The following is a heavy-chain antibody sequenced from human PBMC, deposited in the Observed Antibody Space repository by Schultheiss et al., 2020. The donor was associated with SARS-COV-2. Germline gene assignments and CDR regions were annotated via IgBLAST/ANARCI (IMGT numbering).Heavy chain of an antibody. V-gene: IGHV3-30*18. CDR3: AKGSTVVTPLDY. Sequence: GGSLRLSCAASGFTFSNAWMSWVRQAPGKGLEWVAVISYDGSNKYYADSVKGRFTISRDNSKNTLYLQMNSLRAEDTAVYYCAKGSTVVTPLDYWGQGTLVTVSS. D-gene: IGHD4-23*01. CDR2: ISYDGSNK. J-gene: IGHJ4*02. CDR1: GFTFSNAW.